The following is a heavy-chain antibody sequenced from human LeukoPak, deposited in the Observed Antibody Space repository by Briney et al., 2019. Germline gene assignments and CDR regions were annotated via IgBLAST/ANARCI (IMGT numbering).Heavy chain of an antibody. Sequence: GGLVKVSCKASGYTFTSYDISWVRQATGQGLEYMGWMNPNSGNTGYAQKFQGRVTMTRSTSISTAYMELSSLTSEDTAVYYCARDRDYEFWIGLLGYYMDVWGKGTTVTVSS. V-gene: IGHV1-8*01. CDR3: ARDRDYEFWIGLLGYYMDV. CDR2: MNPNSGNT. D-gene: IGHD3-3*01. CDR1: GYTFTSYD. J-gene: IGHJ6*03.